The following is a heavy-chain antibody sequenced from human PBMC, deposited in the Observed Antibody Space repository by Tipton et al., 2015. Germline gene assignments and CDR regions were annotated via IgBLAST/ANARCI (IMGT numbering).Heavy chain of an antibody. D-gene: IGHD3-10*01. CDR3: ARDRAYYYGSGNYYGMDV. Sequence: TLSLTCTVSGGSISSSSYYWGWIRQPPGKGLEWIASIYYSGSTYYNPSLKSRVTISVDTSKNQFSLKLSSVTAADTAVYYCARDRAYYYGSGNYYGMDVWGQGTTVTVSS. CDR1: GGSISSSSYY. J-gene: IGHJ6*02. V-gene: IGHV4-39*07. CDR2: IYYSGST.